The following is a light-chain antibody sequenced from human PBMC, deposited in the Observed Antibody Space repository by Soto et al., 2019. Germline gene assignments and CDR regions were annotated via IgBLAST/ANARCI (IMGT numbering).Light chain of an antibody. J-gene: IGKJ4*01. V-gene: IGKV3-15*01. CDR3: QQYDKWLT. CDR1: QSAKSN. CDR2: SAS. Sequence: EIVMTQSPATLSVSPGETATLSCRASQSAKSNLAWYQQKPGQAPRLLIHSASTRATGVPARFSGSGSGTEFTLTISRLQSEDFAVYYCQQYDKWLTFGGGTRVEIK.